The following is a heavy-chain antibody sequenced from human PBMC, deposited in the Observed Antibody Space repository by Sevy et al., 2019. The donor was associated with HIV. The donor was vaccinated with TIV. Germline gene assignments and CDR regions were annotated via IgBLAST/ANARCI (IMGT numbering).Heavy chain of an antibody. D-gene: IGHD2-2*01. V-gene: IGHV1-2*06. CDR3: ARYCSSTSCYAPPFDY. J-gene: IGHJ4*02. CDR1: GYTFTDYY. Sequence: ASVKVSCKASGYTFTDYYMHWVRQVPGQGLEWMGRINPKSGGTNYAQKFQGRVTMTRVTSISTAYMELSRLRSDDTAVYYCARYCSSTSCYAPPFDYWGQGTLVTVSS. CDR2: INPKSGGT.